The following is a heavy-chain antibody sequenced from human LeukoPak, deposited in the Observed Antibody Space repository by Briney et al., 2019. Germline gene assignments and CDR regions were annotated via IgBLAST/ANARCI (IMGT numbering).Heavy chain of an antibody. D-gene: IGHD2-21*01. J-gene: IGHJ4*02. CDR3: ARDDCGDTCYPGGY. V-gene: IGHV1-3*01. CDR1: GYIFTKYV. Sequence: ASVKVSCKASGYIFTKYVVPWVRQAPGQRPEWMGWVKAGNGDTKYSQNFQDRLTITRDTSASTVYMELSSLTSEDTALYYCARDDCGDTCYPGGYWGQGTLVTVSS. CDR2: VKAGNGDT.